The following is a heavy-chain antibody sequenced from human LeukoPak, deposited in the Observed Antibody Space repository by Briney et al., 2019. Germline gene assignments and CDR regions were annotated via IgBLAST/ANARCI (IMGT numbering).Heavy chain of an antibody. CDR3: ARDRSIVVVPAAYFDY. CDR1: GYTFTSYG. V-gene: IGHV1-18*01. J-gene: IGHJ4*02. Sequence: ASVKVSCKASGYTFTSYGISWVRQAPGQGLEWMGWISAYNGNTNYAQKLQGRVTMTTDTSTSTAYMELRSLRSDDTAVYYRARDRSIVVVPAAYFDYWGQGTLVTVSS. D-gene: IGHD2-2*01. CDR2: ISAYNGNT.